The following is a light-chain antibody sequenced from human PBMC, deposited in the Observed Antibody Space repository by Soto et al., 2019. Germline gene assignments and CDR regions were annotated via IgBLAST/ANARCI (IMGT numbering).Light chain of an antibody. V-gene: IGKV1-5*01. J-gene: IGKJ3*01. Sequence: DIQMTRSPSTLSASVGDRVTITCRASQSVSTRVAWYQQKPGKAPKLLIYDASSLQTGVPSRFSGSGSGAEFTLTISSLQPDDFATYYCQQYQSYSETFGHGTKVDIK. CDR1: QSVSTR. CDR3: QQYQSYSET. CDR2: DAS.